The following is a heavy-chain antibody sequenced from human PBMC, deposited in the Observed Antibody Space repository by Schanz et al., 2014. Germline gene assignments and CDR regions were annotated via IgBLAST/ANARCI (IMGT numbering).Heavy chain of an antibody. Sequence: QVQLVESGGGVVQPGGSLRLSCAASGFTFSFSGMQWVRQAPGKGLEWVAFIRSDGSNENYADSVRGRFTISRDNAKNTLYLQMNSLRVEDTAEYYCAKNWKGHHITGRPGWSDGMDVWGQGTTVTVSS. CDR2: IRSDGSNE. CDR3: AKNWKGHHITGRPGWSDGMDV. D-gene: IGHD6-6*01. V-gene: IGHV3-30*02. CDR1: GFTFSFSG. J-gene: IGHJ6*02.